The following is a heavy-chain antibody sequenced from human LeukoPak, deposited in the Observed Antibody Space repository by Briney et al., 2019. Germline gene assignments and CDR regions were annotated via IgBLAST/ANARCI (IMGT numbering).Heavy chain of an antibody. CDR1: GFTFTNFW. J-gene: IGHJ4*02. D-gene: IGHD6-13*01. V-gene: IGHV3-7*01. CDR2: IRPDGSEQ. CDR3: ASYSSWRDY. Sequence: GGSLRLSCAASGFTFTNFWMNWIRRAPGRGLEWVANIRPDGSEQFYVDSVKGRFTISRDNAKNSVYLQMNGLRAEDTAVYYCASYSSWRDYWGQGTLVTVSS.